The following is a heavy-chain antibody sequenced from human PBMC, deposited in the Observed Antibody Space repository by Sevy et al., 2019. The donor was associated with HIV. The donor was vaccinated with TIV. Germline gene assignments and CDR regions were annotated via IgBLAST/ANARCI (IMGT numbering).Heavy chain of an antibody. V-gene: IGHV3-23*01. CDR1: GFTFSNYG. Sequence: GGSLRLSCAASGFTFSNYGMTWVRQAPGKGLEWVSSMTGTATTIYYGDPVKGRFTISRDNSKNTLYLQMNSLRAEDTAVYYCAKGGLYGGDFEYFQDWGQGTLVTVSS. CDR2: MTGTATTI. D-gene: IGHD2-21*02. J-gene: IGHJ1*01. CDR3: AKGGLYGGDFEYFQD.